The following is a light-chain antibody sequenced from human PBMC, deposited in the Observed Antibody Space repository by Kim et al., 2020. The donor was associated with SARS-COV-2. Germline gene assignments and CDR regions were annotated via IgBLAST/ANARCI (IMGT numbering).Light chain of an antibody. V-gene: IGKV1-5*01. CDR2: DAS. CDR3: QQYESYPYT. Sequence: SASVGDRDTITCRASQSIGSWLAWYEQKPGKAPKLLIYDASSLKSGVPSRFSGSGSGTEFTLTISSLQADDFAAYYCQQYESYPYTFGQGTKLEI. CDR1: QSIGSW. J-gene: IGKJ2*01.